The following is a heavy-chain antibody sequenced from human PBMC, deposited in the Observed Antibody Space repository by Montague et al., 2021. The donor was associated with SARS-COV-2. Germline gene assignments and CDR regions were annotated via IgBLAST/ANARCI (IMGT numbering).Heavy chain of an antibody. V-gene: IGHV2-5*02. CDR3: AHRRLNFDRAWFDP. CDR1: GFSLSTNGVG. D-gene: IGHD6-25*01. Sequence: PALVKPTQTLTLTCTFSGFSLSTNGVGVGWIRQPPGKALEWLALIYWDDDKRYSPSLKSRLTITKDTSKNQVVLTMTNMDPVDTATYYCAHRRLNFDRAWFDPWGQGTLVTVSS. J-gene: IGHJ5*02. CDR2: IYWDDDK.